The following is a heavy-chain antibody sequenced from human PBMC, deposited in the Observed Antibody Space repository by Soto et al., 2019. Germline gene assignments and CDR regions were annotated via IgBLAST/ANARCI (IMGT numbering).Heavy chain of an antibody. Sequence: PGESLKISCKGSGYPFTNYWIGWVRQMPGKGLEWMGIIYPGDSDTKYNPSFQGQVTISADKSITTTYLRWTSLKASDTAIYYCAASIFYYGMDVWGQGTTVTVSS. J-gene: IGHJ6*02. CDR3: AASIFYYGMDV. CDR2: IYPGDSDT. V-gene: IGHV5-51*01. CDR1: GYPFTNYW.